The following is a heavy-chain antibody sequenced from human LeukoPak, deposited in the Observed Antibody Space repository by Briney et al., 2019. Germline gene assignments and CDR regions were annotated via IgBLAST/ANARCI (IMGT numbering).Heavy chain of an antibody. D-gene: IGHD6-13*01. CDR1: GFTFSSYA. CDR3: AKSGYSSSWSNAAVYNWFDP. Sequence: GGSLRLSCAASGFTFSSYAMSWVRQAPGKGLEWVSTISGSGGSTYYADSVKGRFTISRDNSKNTLYLQMNSLRAEDTAVYYCAKSGYSSSWSNAAVYNWFDPWGQGTLVTVSS. V-gene: IGHV3-23*01. CDR2: ISGSGGST. J-gene: IGHJ5*02.